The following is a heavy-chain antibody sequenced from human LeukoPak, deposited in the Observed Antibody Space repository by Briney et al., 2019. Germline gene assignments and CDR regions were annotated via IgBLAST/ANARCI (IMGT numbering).Heavy chain of an antibody. J-gene: IGHJ4*02. D-gene: IGHD2-15*01. V-gene: IGHV1-46*02. CDR2: INPSGGST. Sequence: ASVKVSCKASGYTFNNHYMYWVRQVPGQGLEWMGVINPSGGSTSYAQKFQGRVTMTRDTSTSTVYMELSSLRSEDTAVYYCARDPPECSGGSCFLFDYWGQGTLVTVSS. CDR3: ARDPPECSGGSCFLFDY. CDR1: GYTFNNHY.